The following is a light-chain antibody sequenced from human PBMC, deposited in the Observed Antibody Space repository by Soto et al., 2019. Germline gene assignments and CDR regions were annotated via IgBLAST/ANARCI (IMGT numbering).Light chain of an antibody. CDR1: QSIGTY. J-gene: IGKJ4*01. Sequence: DIQMTQSPSSLSASVGGSVTITCRASQSIGTYLNWYQQESGRAPKLLICAASSLQSGVPSRFSGSGSGVNFTLSVSNLQPGDFATYYCQQTFSVPPTCGGGTKVDLK. V-gene: IGKV1-39*01. CDR2: AAS. CDR3: QQTFSVPPT.